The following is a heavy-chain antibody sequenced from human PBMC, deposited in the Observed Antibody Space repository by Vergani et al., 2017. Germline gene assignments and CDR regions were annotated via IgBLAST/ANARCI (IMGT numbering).Heavy chain of an antibody. Sequence: EVQLLESGGGLVQPGGSLRLSCAASGFTFSSYAMSWVRQAPEKGLEWVSGISGSGDYADSVKGRFTISRDNSKNSLYLQMNSLRAGDTAVYYCARAVGYCSGGSCYHDAFDIWGQGTMVTVSS. CDR1: GFTFSSYA. J-gene: IGHJ3*02. CDR3: ARAVGYCSGGSCYHDAFDI. CDR2: ISGSG. V-gene: IGHV3-23*01. D-gene: IGHD2-15*01.